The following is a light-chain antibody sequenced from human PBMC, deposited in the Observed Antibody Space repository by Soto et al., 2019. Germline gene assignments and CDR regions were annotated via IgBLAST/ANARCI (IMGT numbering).Light chain of an antibody. Sequence: QSVLTQPPSASGSPGQWVTISCTGTSSNIGAGYDVPWYQQLPGKAPKLLIYGNSNRPSGVPDRFSGSKSGTSASLAITGLQAEDEADYYCQSYDSSMSVYVFGAGTKLTVL. CDR2: GNS. J-gene: IGLJ2*01. V-gene: IGLV1-40*01. CDR3: QSYDSSMSVYV. CDR1: SSNIGAGYD.